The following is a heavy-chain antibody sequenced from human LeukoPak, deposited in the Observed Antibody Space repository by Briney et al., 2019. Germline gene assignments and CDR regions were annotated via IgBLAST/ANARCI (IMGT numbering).Heavy chain of an antibody. CDR1: GYTFTGYY. Sequence: ASVKVSCKASGYTFTGYYMHWVRQAPGQGLEWMGWINPNSGGTNYAQKFQGRVTMTRDTSISAAYMELSRLRSDDTAVYYCARVRGGGYNFPPYWGQGTLVTVSS. CDR2: INPNSGGT. V-gene: IGHV1-2*02. CDR3: ARVRGGGYNFPPY. D-gene: IGHD5-24*01. J-gene: IGHJ4*02.